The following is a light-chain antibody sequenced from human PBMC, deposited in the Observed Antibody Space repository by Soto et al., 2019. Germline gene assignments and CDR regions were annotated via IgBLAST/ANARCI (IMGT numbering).Light chain of an antibody. CDR2: DAS. CDR3: QRRSNWPLT. CDR1: QSVSSY. J-gene: IGKJ4*01. Sequence: EIVLTQSPATLSLSPGERATLSCRASQSVSSYLAWYQQKPGQAPRLLIYDASNRATGIPARFSGSGSGTDFTLTISSLALEDFAVYYCQRRSNWPLTFGGGTKVEIK. V-gene: IGKV3-11*01.